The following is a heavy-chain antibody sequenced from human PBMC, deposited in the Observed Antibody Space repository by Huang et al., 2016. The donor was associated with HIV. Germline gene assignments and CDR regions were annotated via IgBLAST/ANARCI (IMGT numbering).Heavy chain of an antibody. V-gene: IGHV1-24*01. CDR3: ATVYRRFRNHDSGDYYFDY. J-gene: IGHJ4*02. Sequence: QVQLVQSGAEVKKPGASVKVSCKVSGYTLTELSMHWVRQAPGKGLEWMGVFYPGEGETIYAQKFQGRVTMTEDTSTDTAYMELSSLRSEDTAVYYCATVYRRFRNHDSGDYYFDYWDQGTLVTVSS. CDR2: FYPGEGET. CDR1: GYTLTELS. D-gene: IGHD3-22*01.